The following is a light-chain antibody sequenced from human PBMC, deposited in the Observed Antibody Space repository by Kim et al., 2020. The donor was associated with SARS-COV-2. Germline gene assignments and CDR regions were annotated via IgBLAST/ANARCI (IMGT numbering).Light chain of an antibody. CDR1: KRISSTY. Sequence: APRERATLSCRASKRISSTYLAWYQHKPDQAPRLLIHGASSRATGIPDRFSGSWSGTDFTLTISRLEPEDFAVYYCQQYDRSPNTFGQGTKLEI. CDR3: QQYDRSPNT. J-gene: IGKJ2*01. V-gene: IGKV3-20*01. CDR2: GAS.